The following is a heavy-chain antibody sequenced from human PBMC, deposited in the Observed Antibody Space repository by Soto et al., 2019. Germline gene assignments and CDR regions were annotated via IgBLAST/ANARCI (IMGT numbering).Heavy chain of an antibody. Sequence: GGSLRLSCAASGFTFSSYWMHWVRQAPGKGLVWVSRINSDGRSTKYADSVKGRFTISRDNSKNTVYLQMNSLRAEDTAVYYCARGFRVEGAYGAGAFFDYWAQGTLVTVSS. D-gene: IGHD1-26*01. J-gene: IGHJ4*02. CDR2: INSDGRST. CDR1: GFTFSSYW. CDR3: ARGFRVEGAYGAGAFFDY. V-gene: IGHV3-74*01.